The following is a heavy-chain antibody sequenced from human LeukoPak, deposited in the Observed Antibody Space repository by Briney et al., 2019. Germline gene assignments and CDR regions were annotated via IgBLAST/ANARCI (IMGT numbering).Heavy chain of an antibody. CDR2: IKQDGSEK. CDR1: GFTFSSYW. V-gene: IGHV3-7*01. J-gene: IGHJ1*01. D-gene: IGHD3-3*01. CDR3: ARDHREWLLSTDFQH. Sequence: GGSLRLSCAASGFTFSSYWMSWVRQAPGKGLEWVANIKQDGSEKYYVDSVKGRFTISRDNAKNSLYLQMNSLRAEDTAVYYCARDHREWLLSTDFQHWGQGTLVTVSS.